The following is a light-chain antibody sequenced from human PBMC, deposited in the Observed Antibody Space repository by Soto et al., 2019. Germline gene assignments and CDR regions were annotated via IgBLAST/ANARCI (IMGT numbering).Light chain of an antibody. V-gene: IGKV3-20*01. CDR1: QSVSSY. Sequence: EIVLTQSPATLSLSPGERATLSCRASQSVSSYLAWYQQKPGQAPRLLIYDASSRATGIPDRFSGSGSGTDFTLTISRLEPEDFAVYYCQQYGSSGTFGQGTRWIS. CDR2: DAS. CDR3: QQYGSSGT. J-gene: IGKJ1*01.